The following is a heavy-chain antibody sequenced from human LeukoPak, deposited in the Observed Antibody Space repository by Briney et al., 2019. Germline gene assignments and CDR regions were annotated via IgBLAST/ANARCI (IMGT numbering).Heavy chain of an antibody. J-gene: IGHJ5*02. CDR3: ARDGSLYSSSPA. Sequence: PSETLSLTCTVSGGSISSGDYYWSWIRQPPGKGLEWIGYIYYSGSTYYNPSLKSRVTISVDTSKNQFSLKLSSVTAADTAVYYCARDGSLYSSSPAWGQGTLVTVSS. V-gene: IGHV4-30-4*08. CDR2: IYYSGST. D-gene: IGHD6-6*01. CDR1: GGSISSGDYY.